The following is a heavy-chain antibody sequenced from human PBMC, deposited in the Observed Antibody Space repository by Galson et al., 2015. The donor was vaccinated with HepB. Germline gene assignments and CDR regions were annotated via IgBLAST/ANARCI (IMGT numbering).Heavy chain of an antibody. CDR3: ARVTKTGTTGWYFDL. CDR2: ISGSGGTP. Sequence: SLRLSCAASGFTLSSYVMSWVRQAPGKGLEWVAGISGSGGTPHYADPVKGRFTISRDTAKNQLSLKLTSVTAVDTAVYYCARVTKTGTTGWYFDLWGRGTLLTVSS. CDR1: GFTLSSYV. D-gene: IGHD1-1*01. V-gene: IGHV3-23*01. J-gene: IGHJ2*01.